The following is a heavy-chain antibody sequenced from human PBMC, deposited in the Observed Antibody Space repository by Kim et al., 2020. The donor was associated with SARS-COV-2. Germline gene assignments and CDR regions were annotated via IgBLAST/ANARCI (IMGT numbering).Heavy chain of an antibody. CDR3: ARHLKDIYNGMDV. V-gene: IGHV5-10-1*01. J-gene: IGHJ6*02. Sequence: YSPSFQVHVTISADKSITTAYLQWGSLKASDTAMYYCARHLKDIYNGMDVWGQGTTVTVSS.